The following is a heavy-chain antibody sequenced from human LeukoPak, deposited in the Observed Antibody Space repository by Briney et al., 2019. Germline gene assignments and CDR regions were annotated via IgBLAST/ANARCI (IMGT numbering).Heavy chain of an antibody. CDR3: ARDAGSRTYYYDSSPYAY. Sequence: PGGSLRLSCAASGFTFSSYWMSWVRQAPGKGLEWVANIKQDGCEKYYVDSVKGRFTISRDNAKNSLYLQMNSLRAEDTAVYYCARDAGSRTYYYDSSPYAYWGQGTLVTVSS. V-gene: IGHV3-7*01. J-gene: IGHJ4*02. CDR2: IKQDGCEK. CDR1: GFTFSSYW. D-gene: IGHD3-22*01.